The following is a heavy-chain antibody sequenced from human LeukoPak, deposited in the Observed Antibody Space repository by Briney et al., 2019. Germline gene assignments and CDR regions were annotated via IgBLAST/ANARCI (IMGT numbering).Heavy chain of an antibody. CDR3: ARLGEDYGGNSNLEEDAFDI. Sequence: SETLSLTCTVSGGSISSSSYYWGWIRQPPGKGLEWIGSIYYSGSTYYNPPLKSRVTISVDTSKNQFSLKLSSVTAADTAVYYCARLGEDYGGNSNLEEDAFDIWGQGTMVTVSS. CDR1: GGSISSSSYY. D-gene: IGHD4-23*01. CDR2: IYYSGST. V-gene: IGHV4-39*01. J-gene: IGHJ3*02.